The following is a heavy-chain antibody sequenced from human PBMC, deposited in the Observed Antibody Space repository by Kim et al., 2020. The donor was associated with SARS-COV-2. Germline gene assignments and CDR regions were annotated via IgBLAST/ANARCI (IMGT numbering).Heavy chain of an antibody. V-gene: IGHV3-11*04. J-gene: IGHJ4*02. D-gene: IGHD3-9*01. CDR3: VKDDVQQLLRSFNWRGHHGFGS. CDR2: ISDNGDIV. Sequence: GGSLRLSCAASGFSFSDYYMSWVRQAPGKGLEWIAYISDNGDIVYYADSVKGRFTISRDNAERSLYLQMYGLRVDDTGLYYCVKDDVQQLLRSFNWRGHHGFGSGGQGTRVTVSS. CDR1: GFSFSDYY.